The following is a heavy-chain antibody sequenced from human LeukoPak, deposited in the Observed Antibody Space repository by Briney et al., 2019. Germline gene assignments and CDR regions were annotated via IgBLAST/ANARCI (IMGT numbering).Heavy chain of an antibody. CDR2: IYTSGST. CDR1: GGSISSYY. Sequence: SETLSLTCTVSGGSISSYYWSWIRQPAGKGLEWIGRIYTSGSTNYNPSLKSRVTMSVDTSKNQFSLQLNSVTPEDTAVYYCAREPGTRHYYYMDVWGKGTTVTVSS. D-gene: IGHD1-14*01. J-gene: IGHJ6*03. CDR3: AREPGTRHYYYMDV. V-gene: IGHV4-4*07.